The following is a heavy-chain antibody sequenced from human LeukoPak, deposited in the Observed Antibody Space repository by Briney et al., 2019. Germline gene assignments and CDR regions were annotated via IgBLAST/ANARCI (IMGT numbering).Heavy chain of an antibody. CDR2: IYYSGST. D-gene: IGHD3-16*01. J-gene: IGHJ4*02. V-gene: IGHV4-59*01. CDR1: DGSISSYY. Sequence: SETPSLTCTVSDGSISSYYWTWIRQPPGKGLEWIGYIYYSGSTSYNPSLKSRVTISVDTSKNQFSLKLSSVTAADTAVYYCARYSLYDYVWGSYSQTFAFDYWGQGALVTVSS. CDR3: ARYSLYDYVWGSYSQTFAFDY.